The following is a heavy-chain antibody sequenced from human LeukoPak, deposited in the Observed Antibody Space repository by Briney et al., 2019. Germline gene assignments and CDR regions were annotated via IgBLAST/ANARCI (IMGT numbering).Heavy chain of an antibody. J-gene: IGHJ3*02. CDR3: ARLPAAIFAFDI. D-gene: IGHD2-2*01. Sequence: GGSLRLSCAASGFTFSSYSMNWVRQAPGKGLEWVSSISSSSSYIYYADSVKGRFTISRDNAKNSLYLQMNSLRPEDTAVYYCARLPAAIFAFDIWGQGAMVTVSS. V-gene: IGHV3-21*01. CDR1: GFTFSSYS. CDR2: ISSSSSYI.